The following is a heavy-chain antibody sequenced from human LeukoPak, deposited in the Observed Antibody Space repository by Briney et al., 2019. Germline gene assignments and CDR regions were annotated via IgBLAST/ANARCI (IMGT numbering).Heavy chain of an antibody. CDR1: GDSFTSHY. CDR3: ARDPTTVTKGLDI. D-gene: IGHD4-17*01. V-gene: IGHV4-59*11. J-gene: IGHJ3*02. CDR2: VSYIGST. Sequence: TSETLSLTCTVSGDSFTSHYWTWVRQSPGRGLEWVGYVSYIGSTNYNPSLKSRVTISVDTSNTQFSLKLSSVTAADTAVYYCARDPTTVTKGLDIWGQGTMVTVSS.